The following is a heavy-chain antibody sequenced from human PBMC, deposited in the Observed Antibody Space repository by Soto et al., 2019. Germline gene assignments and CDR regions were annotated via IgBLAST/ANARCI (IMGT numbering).Heavy chain of an antibody. CDR2: INPNSGGT. J-gene: IGHJ4*02. CDR1: GYTFTGYY. D-gene: IGHD5-12*01. Sequence: ASVKVSCKASGYTFTGYYMPWVRQAPGQGLEWMGWINPNSGGTNXAQKFQGWVTMTRDTSISTAYMELSRLRSDDTAVYYCARWLREYYFDYWGQGTLVTVSS. V-gene: IGHV1-2*04. CDR3: ARWLREYYFDY.